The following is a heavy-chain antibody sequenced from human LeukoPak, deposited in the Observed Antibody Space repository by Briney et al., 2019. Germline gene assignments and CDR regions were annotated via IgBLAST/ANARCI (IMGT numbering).Heavy chain of an antibody. CDR2: ISSSSSYI. Sequence: TGGSLRLSCAASGFTFSSYSMNWVRQAPGKGLEWVSSISSSSSYIYYADSVKGRFTISRDNAKNSLYLQMNSLRAEDTAVYYCAGYSSGWYFIGYWGQGTLVTVSS. V-gene: IGHV3-21*01. CDR1: GFTFSSYS. D-gene: IGHD6-19*01. CDR3: AGYSSGWYFIGY. J-gene: IGHJ4*02.